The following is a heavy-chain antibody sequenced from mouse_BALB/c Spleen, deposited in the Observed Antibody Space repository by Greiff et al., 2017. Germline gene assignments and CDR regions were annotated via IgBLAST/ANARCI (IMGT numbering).Heavy chain of an antibody. V-gene: IGHV5-12-1*01. Sequence: EVQLQESGGGLVKPGGSLKLSCAASGFAFSSYDMSWVRQTPEKRLEWVAYISSGGGSTYYPDTVKGRFTISRDNAKNTLYLQMSSLKSEDTAMYYCARVGSYYFDYWGQGTTLTVSS. J-gene: IGHJ2*01. CDR2: ISSGGGST. CDR3: ARVGSYYFDY. CDR1: GFAFSSYD.